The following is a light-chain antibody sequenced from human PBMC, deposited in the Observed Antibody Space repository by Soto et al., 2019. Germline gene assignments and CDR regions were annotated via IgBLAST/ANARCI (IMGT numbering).Light chain of an antibody. J-gene: IGKJ4*01. Sequence: EIVLTQSPATLSLSPGERATLSCRASQSVNNFLAWYQQKPGQAPRLLIYDASNRATGVSARFSGSGSGTDFTVTISSLEPEDSAVYYCQQRSNWLTFGGGTRVEIK. CDR3: QQRSNWLT. CDR1: QSVNNF. V-gene: IGKV3-11*01. CDR2: DAS.